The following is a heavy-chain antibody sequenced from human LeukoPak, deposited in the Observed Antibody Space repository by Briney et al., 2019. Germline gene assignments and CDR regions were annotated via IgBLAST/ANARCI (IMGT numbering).Heavy chain of an antibody. J-gene: IGHJ4*02. V-gene: IGHV3-21*01. CDR1: GFTFSSYS. D-gene: IGHD5-12*01. CDR2: ISSSSSYI. Sequence: GGSLRLSCAASGFTFSSYSMNWVRQAPGKGLEWVSSISSSSSYIYYADSVKGRFTISRDDAKNSLYLQMNSLRAEDTAVYYCARDRSEDSGYRSYFDYWGQGTLVTVSS. CDR3: ARDRSEDSGYRSYFDY.